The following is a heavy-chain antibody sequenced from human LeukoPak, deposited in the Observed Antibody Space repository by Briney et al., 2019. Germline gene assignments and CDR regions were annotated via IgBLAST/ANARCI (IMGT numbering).Heavy chain of an antibody. J-gene: IGHJ4*02. CDR3: ARWGWSQLLGDS. CDR1: GFTFSNYY. Sequence: PGGSLRRSCAASGFTFSNYYMSWVRQAPGKGLEWVSYIGYSDRTIYYADSVKGRFTISRDNAKNSIYLQMNSLRAENTAMYYWARWGWSQLLGDSWGQGTLVTVSS. CDR2: IGYSDRTI. D-gene: IGHD2-15*01. V-gene: IGHV3-11*01.